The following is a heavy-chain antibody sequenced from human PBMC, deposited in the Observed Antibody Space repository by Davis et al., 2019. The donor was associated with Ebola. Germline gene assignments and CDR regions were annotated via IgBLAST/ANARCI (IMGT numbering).Heavy chain of an antibody. CDR1: GFTFSSYS. V-gene: IGHV3-21*01. Sequence: PGGSLRLSCAASGFTFSSYSMNWVRQAPGKGLEWVSSISSSSSYIYYADSVKGRFTISRDNAKNSLYLQMNSLRAEDTAVYYCARDPPGFWSGSFDIWGQGTMVTVSS. J-gene: IGHJ3*02. CDR3: ARDPPGFWSGSFDI. CDR2: ISSSSSYI. D-gene: IGHD3-3*01.